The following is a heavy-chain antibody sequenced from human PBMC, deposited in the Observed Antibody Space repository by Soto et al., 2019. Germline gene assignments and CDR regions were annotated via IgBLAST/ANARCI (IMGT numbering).Heavy chain of an antibody. CDR3: ARHLYYDISPGYLRPYHYYGMDG. V-gene: IGHV4-39*01. CDR2: LYYSDYT. D-gene: IGHD3-9*01. CDR1: GGSISSNNNY. J-gene: IGHJ6*02. Sequence: SETLSLTCSVSGGSISSNNNYWGWIRQPPGKGLEWIGSLYYSDYTDSNPSLRSRVTISVDTSKNQFSLKLTSVTAADTAVYYCARHLYYDISPGYLRPYHYYGMDGWGQGTTVTVSS.